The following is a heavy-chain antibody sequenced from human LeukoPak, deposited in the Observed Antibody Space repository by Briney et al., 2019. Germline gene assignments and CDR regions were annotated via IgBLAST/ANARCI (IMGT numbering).Heavy chain of an antibody. CDR1: GFTFSSYE. D-gene: IGHD3-16*02. V-gene: IGHV3-48*03. J-gene: IGHJ6*02. CDR3: AREGGDYVWGSYRYSNYYYGMDV. Sequence: GGSLRLSCAASGFTFSSYEMNWVRQAPGKGLEWVSYISSSGSTIYYADSVKGRFTISRDNAKNSLYLQMNSLRDEDTAVYYCAREGGDYVWGSYRYSNYYYGMDVWGQGTTVTVSS. CDR2: ISSSGSTI.